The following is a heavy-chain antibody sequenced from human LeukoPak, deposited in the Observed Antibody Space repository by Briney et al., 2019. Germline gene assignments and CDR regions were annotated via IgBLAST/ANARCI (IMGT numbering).Heavy chain of an antibody. Sequence: SETLSLTCTVSGGSISSYYWSWIRQPPGKGLEWIAYIYYSGSTNYNPSLKSRVTISVDTSKNQFSLKLSSVTAADTAVYYCARSMAGYYYYYMDVWGKGTTVTISS. D-gene: IGHD6-19*01. CDR1: GGSISSYY. CDR2: IYYSGST. J-gene: IGHJ6*03. CDR3: ARSMAGYYYYYMDV. V-gene: IGHV4-59*08.